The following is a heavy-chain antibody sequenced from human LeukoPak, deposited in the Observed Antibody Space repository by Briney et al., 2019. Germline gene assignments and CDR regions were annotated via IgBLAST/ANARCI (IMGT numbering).Heavy chain of an antibody. J-gene: IGHJ4*02. V-gene: IGHV3-7*01. CDR1: GFTFSSYW. D-gene: IGHD3-10*01. Sequence: SGGSLRLSCAASGFTFSSYWMSWVRQAPGKGLEWVANIIQHGSEKYYVDSVKGRFTISRDNAKNSLYLQMNSLRAEDTAVYYCARDSYYGSGTNSPLDYWGQGTLVTVSS. CDR3: ARDSYYGSGTNSPLDY. CDR2: IIQHGSEK.